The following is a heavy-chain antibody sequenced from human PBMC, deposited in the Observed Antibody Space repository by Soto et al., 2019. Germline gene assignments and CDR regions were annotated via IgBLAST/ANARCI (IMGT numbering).Heavy chain of an antibody. J-gene: IGHJ6*02. CDR2: INHSGST. Sequence: SETLSLTCAVYGGSFSGYYWSWIRQPPGKWLEWIGEINHSGSTNYNPSLKSRVTISVDTSKNQFSLKLSSVTAADTAVYYCARRLRNYYYYGMDVWGQGXTVTVYS. CDR3: ARRLRNYYYYGMDV. V-gene: IGHV4-34*01. CDR1: GGSFSGYY.